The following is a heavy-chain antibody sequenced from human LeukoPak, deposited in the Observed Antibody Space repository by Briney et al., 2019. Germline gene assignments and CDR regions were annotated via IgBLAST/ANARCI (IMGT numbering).Heavy chain of an antibody. D-gene: IGHD3-3*01. CDR3: AHSRWIFGAVTPIDY. V-gene: IGHV4-39*07. CDR2: IYYSGST. J-gene: IGHJ4*02. Sequence: SETLSLTCTVSGRPISSSSYYWGWIRQPPGKGLEWIGSIYYSGSTYYNPSLKSRVTISVDTSKNQFSLKLSSVTAADTAVYYCAHSRWIFGAVTPIDYWGQGTLVTVSS. CDR1: GRPISSSSYY.